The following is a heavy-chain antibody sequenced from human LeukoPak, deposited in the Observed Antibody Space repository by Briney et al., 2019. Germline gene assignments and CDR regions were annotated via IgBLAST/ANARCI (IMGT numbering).Heavy chain of an antibody. CDR2: ISPDGCTT. CDR1: RFTFSSYW. Sequence: PGGSLRLSCVASRFTFSSYWMHWVRQAPGKGLVWVSYISPDGCTTRYADSVKGRFTISRDNAKNTLYLQMNSLRVEDTALYFCASAWSFWGQGALVTVSS. J-gene: IGHJ4*02. CDR3: ASAWSF. V-gene: IGHV3-74*01. D-gene: IGHD1-26*01.